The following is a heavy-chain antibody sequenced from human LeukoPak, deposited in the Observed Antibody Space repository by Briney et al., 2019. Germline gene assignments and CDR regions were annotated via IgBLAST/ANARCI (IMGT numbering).Heavy chain of an antibody. CDR1: GYTFTGYY. Sequence: VASVKVTCKASGYTFTGYYMHWVRQAPGQGLEWMGWINPNSGDTKYSQKFQGRVTMTRDTSIRTAYMELTRLRSDDTAVYYCATQRGSYLWGTDFDEWGEGTLVTVS. J-gene: IGHJ4*02. CDR3: ATQRGSYLWGTDFDE. V-gene: IGHV1-2*02. CDR2: INPNSGDT. D-gene: IGHD3-16*01.